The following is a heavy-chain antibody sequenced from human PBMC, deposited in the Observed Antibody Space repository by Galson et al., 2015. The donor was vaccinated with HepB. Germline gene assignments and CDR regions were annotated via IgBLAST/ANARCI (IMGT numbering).Heavy chain of an antibody. Sequence: SVKVSCKASGGTFSSYTISWVRQAPGQGLEWMGRIIPILGIANYAQKFQGRVTITADKSTSTAYMELSSLRSEDTAVYYCAREKDYGGNSFDYWGQGTLVTVSS. J-gene: IGHJ4*02. CDR2: IIPILGIA. D-gene: IGHD4-23*01. V-gene: IGHV1-69*04. CDR1: GGTFSSYT. CDR3: AREKDYGGNSFDY.